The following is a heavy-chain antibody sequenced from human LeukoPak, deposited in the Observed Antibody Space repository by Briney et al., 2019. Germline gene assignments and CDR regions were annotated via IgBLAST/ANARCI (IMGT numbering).Heavy chain of an antibody. CDR3: ARGDWQQPVAFDI. V-gene: IGHV4-59*01. CDR2: IYYSGST. Sequence: SETLSLTCTVSGGSISSYCWSWIRQPPGKGLEWIGYIYYSGSTNYNPSLKSRVTISVDTSKNQFSLKLSSVTAADTAVYYCARGDWQQPVAFDIWGQGTMVTVSS. CDR1: GGSISSYC. D-gene: IGHD6-13*01. J-gene: IGHJ3*02.